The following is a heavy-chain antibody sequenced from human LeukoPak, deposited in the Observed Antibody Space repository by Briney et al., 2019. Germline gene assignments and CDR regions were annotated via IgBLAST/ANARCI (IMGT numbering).Heavy chain of an antibody. CDR2: IYPGDSDT. CDR3: ARHGYSSSWGYYYYYMDV. D-gene: IGHD6-13*01. Sequence: GESLQISCKGSRYSFTSYWIGWVRQMPGKGLEWMGIIYPGDSDTRYSPSFQGQVTISADKSISTAYLQWSSLKASDTAMYYCARHGYSSSWGYYYYYMDVWGKGTTVTVSS. V-gene: IGHV5-51*01. CDR1: RYSFTSYW. J-gene: IGHJ6*03.